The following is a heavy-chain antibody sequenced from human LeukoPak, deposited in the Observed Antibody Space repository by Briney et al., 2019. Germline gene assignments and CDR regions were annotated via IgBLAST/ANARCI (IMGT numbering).Heavy chain of an antibody. CDR3: ARDQRDYCDSRSFDY. Sequence: GGSLRLSCAASGFTFSSYWMHWVRQAPGKGLVWVSRINSDGSSTSYADSVKGRFTISRDNAKNSLYLQVNSLRAEDTAVYYCARDQRDYCDSRSFDYWGQGTLVTVSS. J-gene: IGHJ4*02. CDR2: INSDGSST. V-gene: IGHV3-74*01. CDR1: GFTFSSYW. D-gene: IGHD3-22*01.